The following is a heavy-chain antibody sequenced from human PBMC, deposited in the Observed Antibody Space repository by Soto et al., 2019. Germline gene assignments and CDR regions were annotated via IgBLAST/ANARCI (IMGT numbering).Heavy chain of an antibody. Sequence: EVQLVESGGGLVQPGGSLRLSCAASGFTVSSNYMSWVRQAPGKGLEWVSVIYSGGSTYYADSVKGRFTISRDNSMNXLXPQINSLRAEDTAVYYCAREGDCSSTSCYGYYGMDVWGQGTTVTVSS. V-gene: IGHV3-66*01. CDR3: AREGDCSSTSCYGYYGMDV. CDR2: IYSGGST. D-gene: IGHD2-2*01. J-gene: IGHJ6*02. CDR1: GFTVSSNY.